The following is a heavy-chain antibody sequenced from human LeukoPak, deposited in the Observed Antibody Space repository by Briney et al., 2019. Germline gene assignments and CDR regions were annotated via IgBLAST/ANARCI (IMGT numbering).Heavy chain of an antibody. CDR1: GFTFDDYA. CDR3: AKLLPKQWLVPGLNY. D-gene: IGHD6-19*01. V-gene: IGHV3-9*01. J-gene: IGHJ4*02. CDR2: ISWNSGSI. Sequence: GRSLRLSCAASGFTFDDYAMHWVRQAPGKGLEWVSGISWNSGSIGYADSVKGRFTISRDNSNNTLYLQMNSLRAEDTAVYYCAKLLPKQWLVPGLNYWGQGTLVTVSS.